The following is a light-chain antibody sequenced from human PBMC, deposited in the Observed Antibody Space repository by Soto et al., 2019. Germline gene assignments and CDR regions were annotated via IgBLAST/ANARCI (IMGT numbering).Light chain of an antibody. CDR3: LQTFTTHIT. Sequence: EIVLTQSPGTLSLSPGERVTLSCRTSHSAPSSNLAWYQQKPGQAPRLLIYGASSRAAGVPDRFSGSGSGTAFTLTITGLQPEDFATYYCLQTFTTHITFGGGTTVEVK. CDR1: HSAPSSN. J-gene: IGKJ4*01. CDR2: GAS. V-gene: IGKV3-20*01.